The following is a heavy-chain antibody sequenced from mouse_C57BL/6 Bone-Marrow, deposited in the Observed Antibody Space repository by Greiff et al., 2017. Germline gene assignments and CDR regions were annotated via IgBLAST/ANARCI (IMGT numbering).Heavy chain of an antibody. CDR2: ISDGGSYT. V-gene: IGHV5-4*01. CDR3: ARDEAQTYYFDY. Sequence: EVQGVESGGGLVKPGGSLKLSCAASGFTFSSYAMTWVRQTPEKRLEWVATISDGGSYTYYPDNVKGRFTISRDNAKNNLYLQMSHLKSEDTAMYYCARDEAQTYYFDYWGQGTTLTVSS. CDR1: GFTFSSYA. J-gene: IGHJ2*01.